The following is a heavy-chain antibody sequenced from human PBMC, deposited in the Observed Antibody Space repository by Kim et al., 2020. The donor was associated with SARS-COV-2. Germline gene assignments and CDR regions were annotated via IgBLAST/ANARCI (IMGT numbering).Heavy chain of an antibody. Sequence: RYSPSFQGQVTISAVKSISTTYLQWSSLKASDTAIYYCARHGGGTYPYDFWGQGTLVTVSS. CDR3: ARHGGGTYPYDF. J-gene: IGHJ4*02. V-gene: IGHV5-51*01. D-gene: IGHD1-26*01.